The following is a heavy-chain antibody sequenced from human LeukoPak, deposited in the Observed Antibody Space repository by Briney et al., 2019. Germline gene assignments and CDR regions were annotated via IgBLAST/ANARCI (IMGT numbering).Heavy chain of an antibody. CDR3: ASTTYYYDSSGYYFLDY. D-gene: IGHD3-22*01. V-gene: IGHV4-4*07. Sequence: SETLSLTCTVSGGSISSYYWSWIRQPAGKGLEWIGRIYTSGSTNYNPSLKNRVTMSVDTSKNQFSLKLSSVTAADTAAYYCASTTYYYDSSGYYFLDYWGQRTLVTVSS. CDR1: GGSISSYY. CDR2: IYTSGST. J-gene: IGHJ4*02.